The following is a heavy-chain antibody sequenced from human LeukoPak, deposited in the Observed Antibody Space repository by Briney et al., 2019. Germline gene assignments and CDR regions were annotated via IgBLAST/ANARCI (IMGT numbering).Heavy chain of an antibody. J-gene: IGHJ5*01. CDR1: GTSFPGSY. CDR3: ARGRKVTMGRGVRSWFDT. Sequence: SETVSPTCAVHGTSFPGSYWSWIRQPPGKGLEWIGEINLGGSTNYNPSLKSRVTTSSDTSKNQFSLKLSSVPAADTAVYYCARGRKVTMGRGVRSWFDTWGPG. CDR2: INLGGST. V-gene: IGHV4-34*01. D-gene: IGHD3-10*01.